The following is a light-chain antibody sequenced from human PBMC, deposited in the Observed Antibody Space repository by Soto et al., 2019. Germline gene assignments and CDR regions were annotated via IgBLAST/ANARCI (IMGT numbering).Light chain of an antibody. CDR2: TAS. V-gene: IGKV1-12*01. J-gene: IGKJ4*01. Sequence: DIQMTQSPSSVSASVGDRVTITCRACQDINKWLAWYQQKPGLAPNLVIYTASRLHGGGPSRFSGSASGTDFTLTISSLQPEDVATYYCQQGKSFPLTFGGGTKVEI. CDR1: QDINKW. CDR3: QQGKSFPLT.